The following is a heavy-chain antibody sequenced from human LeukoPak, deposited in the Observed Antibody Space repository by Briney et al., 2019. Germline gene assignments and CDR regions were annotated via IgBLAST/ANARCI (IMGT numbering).Heavy chain of an antibody. CDR2: ISWDGGST. CDR3: ATLLLWFGEGNRDAFDI. Sequence: GGSLRLSCAASGFTFDDYTMHWVRHAPGKGLEWVSLISWDGGSTYYADPVKGRFTISRDNSKNSLYLQMNSLRTEDTALYYCATLLLWFGEGNRDAFDIWGQGTMVTVSS. V-gene: IGHV3-43*01. CDR1: GFTFDDYT. J-gene: IGHJ3*02. D-gene: IGHD3-10*01.